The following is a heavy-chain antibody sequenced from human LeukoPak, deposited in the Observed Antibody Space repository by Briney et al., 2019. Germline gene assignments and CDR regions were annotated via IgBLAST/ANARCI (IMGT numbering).Heavy chain of an antibody. V-gene: IGHV4-38-2*01. CDR1: GYSLGKNYY. CDR3: ARLTDF. CDR2: IYGRAST. J-gene: IGHJ4*02. Sequence: SETLSLTCAVSGYSLGKNYYWGWIRQSPGKGLEWIGRIYGRASTSYNPSLMNRVTMSVDTSKNHFSLQLTSVTAADTAVYYCARLTDFWGQGILVTVSS.